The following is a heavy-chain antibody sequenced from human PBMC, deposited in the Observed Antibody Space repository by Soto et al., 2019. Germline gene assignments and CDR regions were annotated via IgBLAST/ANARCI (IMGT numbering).Heavy chain of an antibody. J-gene: IGHJ6*02. CDR3: ARGLVNWSGYYVGYYYYGMDV. CDR2: MNPNSGNT. V-gene: IGHV1-8*01. CDR1: GXTFASYD. Sequence: ASVKVSCKASGXTFASYDINWVRQATGQGLEWMGWMNPNSGNTGYAQKFQGRVTMTRNTSISTAYMELSSLRSEDTAVYYCARGLVNWSGYYVGYYYYGMDVWGQGTTVTVSS. D-gene: IGHD3-3*01.